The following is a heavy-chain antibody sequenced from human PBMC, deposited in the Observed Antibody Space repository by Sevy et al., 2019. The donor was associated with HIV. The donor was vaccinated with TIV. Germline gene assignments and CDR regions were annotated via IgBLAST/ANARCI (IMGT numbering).Heavy chain of an antibody. CDR1: GKNLNDLP. Sequence: ASVKVSCKVSGKNLNDLPMHWVRQAPGKGPEWMGRFDPEDGERIYAQKFQGRVTMTEDTSRDTAYMELNSLRSEDTAMYYCATTREYYEDNSGYLDYWGQGILVTVSS. CDR2: FDPEDGER. J-gene: IGHJ4*02. CDR3: ATTREYYEDNSGYLDY. V-gene: IGHV1-24*01. D-gene: IGHD3-16*01.